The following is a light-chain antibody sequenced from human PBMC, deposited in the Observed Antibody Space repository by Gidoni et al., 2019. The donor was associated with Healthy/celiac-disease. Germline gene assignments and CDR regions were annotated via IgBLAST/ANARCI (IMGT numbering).Light chain of an antibody. CDR3: QQRSNWPHLT. V-gene: IGKV3-11*01. Sequence: EIVLTQSPATLSLSPGERAPLACTASQSVSSYLAWYQQKPGQAPRLLIYDASNRATGIPARFSGSGSGTDFTLTISSLEPEDFAVYYCQQRSNWPHLTFGGGTKVEIK. J-gene: IGKJ4*01. CDR1: QSVSSY. CDR2: DAS.